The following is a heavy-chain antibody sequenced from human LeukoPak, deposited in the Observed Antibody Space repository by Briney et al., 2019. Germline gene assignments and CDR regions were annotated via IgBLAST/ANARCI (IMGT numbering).Heavy chain of an antibody. J-gene: IGHJ3*02. CDR3: ARVFGQWLVSFDI. V-gene: IGHV3-74*01. Sequence: GGSLRLSCAASGFTFSSYWMHWVRQAPGKGLVWVSHINSDGSSTNYADSVKGRFTISRDNAKNTLYLQMNSLRAEDTAVYYCARVFGQWLVSFDIWGQGTMVTVSS. CDR2: INSDGSST. D-gene: IGHD6-19*01. CDR1: GFTFSSYW.